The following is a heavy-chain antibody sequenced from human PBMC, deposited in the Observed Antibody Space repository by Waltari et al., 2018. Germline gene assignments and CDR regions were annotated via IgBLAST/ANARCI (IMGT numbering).Heavy chain of an antibody. J-gene: IGHJ4*02. CDR1: GGSFSGYY. CDR2: INHSGIT. Sequence: QVQLQQWGAGLLQPSETLSLTCAVYGGSFSGYYWSWLRRPPGKGVEWIGEINHSGITNYNPSLKRRVTISVDTSKNQFSLKLSSVTAADTAVYYCARVRSYYDFWSGYHYFDYWGQGTLVTVSS. CDR3: ARVRSYYDFWSGYHYFDY. V-gene: IGHV4-34*01. D-gene: IGHD3-3*01.